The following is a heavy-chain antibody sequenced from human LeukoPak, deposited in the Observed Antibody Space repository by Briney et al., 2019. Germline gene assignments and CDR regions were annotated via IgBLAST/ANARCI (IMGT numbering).Heavy chain of an antibody. D-gene: IGHD4-17*01. Sequence: GGSLRLACAVSGFTFSAYAMAWVRQAPGRGLEWVSSISGGGDSIYYADSVKGRFTISRDNSKSTLYLQMNSLRAEDTAVYYCARDQGYWGVTIHYWGQGTLATVFS. CDR2: ISGGGDSI. J-gene: IGHJ4*02. V-gene: IGHV3-23*01. CDR3: ARDQGYWGVTIHY. CDR1: GFTFSAYA.